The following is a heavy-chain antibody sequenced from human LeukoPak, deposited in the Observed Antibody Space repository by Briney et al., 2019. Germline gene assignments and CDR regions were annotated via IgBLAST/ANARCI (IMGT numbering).Heavy chain of an antibody. J-gene: IGHJ3*02. Sequence: SETLSLTCTVSGYSISSGYYWGWIRQPPGKGLEWIGSIYHSGSTYYNPSLKSRVTISVDKSKNQFSLKLSSVTAADTAVYYCARFPVVGATTRTFDIWGQGTMVTVSS. CDR2: IYHSGST. V-gene: IGHV4-38-2*02. CDR1: GYSISSGYY. D-gene: IGHD1-26*01. CDR3: ARFPVVGATTRTFDI.